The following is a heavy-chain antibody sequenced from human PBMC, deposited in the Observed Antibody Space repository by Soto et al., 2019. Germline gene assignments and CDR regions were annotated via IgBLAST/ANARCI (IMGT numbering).Heavy chain of an antibody. V-gene: IGHV3-23*01. CDR2: ISGSGGST. J-gene: IGHJ4*02. D-gene: IGHD2-15*01. CDR1: GFTFSSYA. CDR3: AKLGILGYCSGGSCWD. Sequence: EVQLLESGGGLVQPGGSLRLSCAASGFTFSSYAMSWVRQAPGKGLEWVSAISGSGGSTYYADSVKGRFTISRDNSKNTLYLQMNSLRAEDTAVYYCAKLGILGYCSGGSCWDWGQGTLVTVSS.